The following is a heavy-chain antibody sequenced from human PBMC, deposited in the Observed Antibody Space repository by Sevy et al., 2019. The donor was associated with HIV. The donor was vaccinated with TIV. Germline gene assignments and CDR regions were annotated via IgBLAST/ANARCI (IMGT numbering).Heavy chain of an antibody. Sequence: GGSLRLSCAASGFTFSSYAMSWVRQAPGKGLEWVSVISGSGGSTYYADSVKGRFTISRDNSKNTLYLQMNSLRAEDTAVYYCAKVYYYDSSGYHPVEAFDIWGQGTMVTVSS. V-gene: IGHV3-23*01. CDR2: ISGSGGST. CDR3: AKVYYYDSSGYHPVEAFDI. D-gene: IGHD3-22*01. J-gene: IGHJ3*02. CDR1: GFTFSSYA.